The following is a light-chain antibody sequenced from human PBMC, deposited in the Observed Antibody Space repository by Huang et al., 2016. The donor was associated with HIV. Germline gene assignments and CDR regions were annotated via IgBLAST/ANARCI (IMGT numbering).Light chain of an antibody. V-gene: IGKV1-8*01. CDR3: QQYDTYPHT. J-gene: IGKJ5*01. CDR2: AAS. CDR1: QDISNY. Sequence: AIRITQSPSSLSASTGDRVTITCRASQDISNYLAWYQQKPGEAPKLLIFAASTLQSGFPSRFSGGGSGTDFTLTINCLQSEDLATDFCQQYDTYPHTFGQGTRLEIK.